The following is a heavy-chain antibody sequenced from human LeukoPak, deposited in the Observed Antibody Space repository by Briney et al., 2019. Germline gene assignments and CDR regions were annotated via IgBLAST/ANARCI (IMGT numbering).Heavy chain of an antibody. Sequence: GASVKVSCKASGGTFSSYAISWVRQAPGQGLEWMGGIIPIFGTANYAQKFQGRVTITADESTSTAYMELSSLRSEDTAVYYCARDPGNWNDGYFDYWGQGTLVTVSS. CDR2: IIPIFGTA. V-gene: IGHV1-69*13. CDR1: GGTFSSYA. J-gene: IGHJ4*02. D-gene: IGHD1-20*01. CDR3: ARDPGNWNDGYFDY.